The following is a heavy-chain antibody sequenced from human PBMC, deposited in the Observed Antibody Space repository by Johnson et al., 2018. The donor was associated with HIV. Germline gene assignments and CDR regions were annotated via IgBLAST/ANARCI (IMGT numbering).Heavy chain of an antibody. D-gene: IGHD1-26*01. CDR3: AREGRLGSYLGGVAFDI. CDR2: ILYDGSNQ. V-gene: IGHV3-30*03. Sequence: QVQLVESGGGVVQPGRSLRLSCAASGFTFSNYGMHWVRQSPGRGLEWVAVILYDGSNQFYADSVKGRFTISRDNSKNTLYLEMYSLRAEDTAVYYCAREGRLGSYLGGVAFDIWGQGTMVTVSS. J-gene: IGHJ3*02. CDR1: GFTFSNYG.